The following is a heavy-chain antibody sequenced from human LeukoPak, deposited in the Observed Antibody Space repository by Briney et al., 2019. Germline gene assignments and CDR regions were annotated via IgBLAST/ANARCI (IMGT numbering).Heavy chain of an antibody. J-gene: IGHJ6*04. CDR3: ARNAVPDRPFSGMDV. V-gene: IGHV1-69*01. CDR2: IIPIFGTA. Sequence: SVKVSCKASGGTFSSYAISWVRQAPGQGLEWMGGIIPIFGTANYAQKFQGRVTITADESTSTAYMELSSLRSEDTAVYYCARNAVPDRPFSGMDVWGKGTTVAVSS. D-gene: IGHD2-2*01. CDR1: GGTFSSYA.